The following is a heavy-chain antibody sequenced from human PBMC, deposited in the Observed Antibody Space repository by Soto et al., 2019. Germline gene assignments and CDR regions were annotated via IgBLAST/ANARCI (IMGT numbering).Heavy chain of an antibody. Sequence: SETLSLTCTVSGGSISSYYWSWIRQPPGKGLEWIGYIYYSGSTNYNPSVKSRVTISVDTSKNQLSLKLSSVTAADTAVYYCARGSGGDYDFWGQGTLVTVSS. V-gene: IGHV4-59*01. D-gene: IGHD5-12*01. CDR3: ARGSGGDYDF. CDR2: IYYSGST. J-gene: IGHJ4*02. CDR1: GGSISSYY.